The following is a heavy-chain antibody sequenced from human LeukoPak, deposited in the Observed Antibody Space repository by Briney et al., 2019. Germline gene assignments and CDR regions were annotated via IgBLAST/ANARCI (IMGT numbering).Heavy chain of an antibody. D-gene: IGHD2-2*01. CDR2: IIPIFGTA. CDR1: GGTFSSYA. Sequence: ASVTVSCKASGGTFSSYAISWVRQAPGQGLEWMGGIIPIFGTANYAQKFQGRVTITTDESTSTAYMELSSLRSEDTAVYYCATGGGDDVVPYAGLWGRGTLVTVSS. J-gene: IGHJ2*01. CDR3: ATGGGDDVVPYAGL. V-gene: IGHV1-69*05.